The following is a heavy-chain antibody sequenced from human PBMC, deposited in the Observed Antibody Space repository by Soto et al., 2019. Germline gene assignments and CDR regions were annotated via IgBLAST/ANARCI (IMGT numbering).Heavy chain of an antibody. D-gene: IGHD3-3*01. CDR2: ISHTGGGT. V-gene: IGHV3-23*01. J-gene: IGHJ4*02. CDR3: SQRLYYEFVR. Sequence: EVQLLESGGGFVQPWVSLRLSCAASGFTFSTYAMSWVRQDPGKVLEWVSSISHTGGGTFYAYSAKGRFTISRDNSKNPLYLQGHILGAEYTGVYYFSQRLYYEFVRWGQANLVSVPS. CDR1: GFTFSTYA.